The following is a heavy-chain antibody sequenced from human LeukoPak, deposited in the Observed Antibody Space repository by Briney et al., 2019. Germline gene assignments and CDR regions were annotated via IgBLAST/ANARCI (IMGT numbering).Heavy chain of an antibody. Sequence: GGSLRLSCAASGFTVSGNYMSWVRQAPGKWLEWVSVIYSGGNTYYADSVKGRFTISRDNSKNTLYLQMSSLRAEDTAVYYCARVGYGDFSHFDFWGQGTLVTVSS. J-gene: IGHJ4*02. CDR1: GFTVSGNY. CDR2: IYSGGNT. D-gene: IGHD4-17*01. CDR3: ARVGYGDFSHFDF. V-gene: IGHV3-53*01.